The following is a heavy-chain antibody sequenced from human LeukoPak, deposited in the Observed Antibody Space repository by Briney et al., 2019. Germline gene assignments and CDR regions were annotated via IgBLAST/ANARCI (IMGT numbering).Heavy chain of an antibody. V-gene: IGHV4-39*01. CDR2: IYYSGST. J-gene: IGHJ4*02. D-gene: IGHD3-3*01. CDR1: GGSISSSSYY. Sequence: SETLSLTCTVSGGSISSSSYYWGWIRQPPGKGLEWIGSIYYSGSTYYNPPLKSRVTISVDTSKNQFSLKLSSVTAADTAVYYCAALRSGTIFGVVIIPYFDYWGQGTLVTVSS. CDR3: AALRSGTIFGVVIIPYFDY.